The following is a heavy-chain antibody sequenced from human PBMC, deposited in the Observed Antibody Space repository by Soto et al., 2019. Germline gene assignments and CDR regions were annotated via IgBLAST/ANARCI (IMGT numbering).Heavy chain of an antibody. CDR1: GFTFDDYA. V-gene: IGHV3-9*01. CDR3: AKAITGPDAFDI. CDR2: ISWNSGSI. Sequence: EVQLVESGGCLVQPGRSLRLSCAASGFTFDDYAMHWVRQAPWKGLEWVSGISWNSGSIGYADSVKGRFTISRDNAKNSLYLQMNSLRAEDSALYYCAKAITGPDAFDIWGQGTMVTVSS. J-gene: IGHJ3*02.